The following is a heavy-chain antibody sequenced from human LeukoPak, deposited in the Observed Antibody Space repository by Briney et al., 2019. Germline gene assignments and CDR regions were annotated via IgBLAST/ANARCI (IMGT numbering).Heavy chain of an antibody. D-gene: IGHD3-3*01. V-gene: IGHV3-21*01. CDR1: GFTFSSYV. J-gene: IGHJ4*02. Sequence: GGSLRLSCAASGFTFSSYVMNWVRQAPGGGLEWVSSIGNSSSYIYYADSMKGRFTISRDNAKKSLYLQMNSLRAEDTAVYYCARVLADYDFWSGYSDYWGQGTLVTVSS. CDR2: IGNSSSYI. CDR3: ARVLADYDFWSGYSDY.